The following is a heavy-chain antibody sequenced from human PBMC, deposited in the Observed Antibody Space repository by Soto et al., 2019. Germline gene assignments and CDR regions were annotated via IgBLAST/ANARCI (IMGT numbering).Heavy chain of an antibody. CDR2: IYYSGGT. V-gene: IGHV4-59*01. CDR1: GGSINTYY. D-gene: IGHD3-22*01. Sequence: QVQLQESGPGLVRPSETLSLTCTVSGGSINTYYWTWIRQPPGKGLEFVGYIYYSGGTNYNPSRKSRVTMSIDTSKNQFYQKLTSVTAADTAVYYCARDNGSGYYYDYWGQGSLVTVSS. CDR3: ARDNGSGYYYDY. J-gene: IGHJ4*02.